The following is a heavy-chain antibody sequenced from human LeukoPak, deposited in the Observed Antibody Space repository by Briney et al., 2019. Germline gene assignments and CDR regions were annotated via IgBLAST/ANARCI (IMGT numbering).Heavy chain of an antibody. V-gene: IGHV1-2*02. D-gene: IGHD3-10*01. CDR3: ATRGVSAPPGPYYYYGMDV. CDR2: INPNSGGT. CDR1: GYTFTGYY. J-gene: IGHJ6*02. Sequence: ASVKVSCKASGYTFTGYYMHWVRQAPGQGLEWMEWINPNSGGTNYAQKFQGRVTMTRDTSISTAYMELSRLRSDDTAVYYCATRGVSAPPGPYYYYGMDVWGQGTTVTVSS.